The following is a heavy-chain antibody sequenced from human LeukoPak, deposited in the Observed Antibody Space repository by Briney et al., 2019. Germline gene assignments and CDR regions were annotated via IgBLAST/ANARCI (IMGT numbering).Heavy chain of an antibody. CDR2: IRSKAYGGTT. V-gene: IGHV3-49*04. D-gene: IGHD3-9*01. J-gene: IGHJ6*03. Sequence: PGGSLRLSCTASGFTFGDYAMSWVRQAPGKGLEWVGFIRSKAYGGTTEYAASVKGRFTISRDDSKSIAYLQMNSLKTEDTAVYYCTRDLVVDLRYFDWSTYYYMDVWGKGTTVTISS. CDR1: GFTFGDYA. CDR3: TRDLVVDLRYFDWSTYYYMDV.